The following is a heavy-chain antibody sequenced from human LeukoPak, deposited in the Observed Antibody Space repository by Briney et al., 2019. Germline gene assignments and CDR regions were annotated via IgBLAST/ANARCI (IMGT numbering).Heavy chain of an antibody. V-gene: IGHV3-30-3*01. Sequence: GRSLRLSCAASGFTFSNYAMHWVRQAPGKGLEWVAFISYDENNKYYTDSVKGRFTISRDNSKNTLYLQMSSLRTEDTAVYYCASSYLPGYQLLPYYYYYMDVWGNGTTVTVSS. D-gene: IGHD2-15*01. CDR3: ASSYLPGYQLLPYYYYYMDV. CDR1: GFTFSNYA. J-gene: IGHJ6*03. CDR2: ISYDENNK.